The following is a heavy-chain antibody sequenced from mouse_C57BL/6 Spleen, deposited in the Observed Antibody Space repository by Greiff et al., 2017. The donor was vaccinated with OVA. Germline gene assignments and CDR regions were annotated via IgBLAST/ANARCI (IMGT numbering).Heavy chain of an antibody. CDR1: GYTFTSYW. CDR3: TRRGYGSSSGDMDY. V-gene: IGHV1-53*01. D-gene: IGHD1-1*01. CDR2: ITPSNGGT. Sequence: QVQLKQPGTELVKPGASVKLSCKASGYTFTSYWMHWVKQRPGQGLAWIGIITPSNGGTNYNEKFKSKATLTVDKSYSTAYMQLSSLTSEDAAVYYWTRRGYGSSSGDMDYWGQGTTVTVSS. J-gene: IGHJ4*01.